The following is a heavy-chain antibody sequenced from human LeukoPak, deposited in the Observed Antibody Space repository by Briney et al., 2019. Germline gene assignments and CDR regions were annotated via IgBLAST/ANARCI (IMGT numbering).Heavy chain of an antibody. Sequence: ASVKVSCKASGYTFTSYYTHWVRQAPGQGLEWMGIINPSGGSTSYAQKFQGRVTMTRDTSTSTVYMELSSLRSEDTAVYYCARDQDSSHHVSTPGALDYWGQGTLVTVSS. CDR3: ARDQDSSHHVSTPGALDY. J-gene: IGHJ4*02. V-gene: IGHV1-46*01. CDR2: INPSGGST. D-gene: IGHD6-19*01. CDR1: GYTFTSYY.